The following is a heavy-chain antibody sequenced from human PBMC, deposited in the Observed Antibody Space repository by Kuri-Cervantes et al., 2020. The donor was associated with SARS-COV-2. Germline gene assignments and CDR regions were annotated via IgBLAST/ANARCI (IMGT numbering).Heavy chain of an antibody. J-gene: IGHJ1*01. CDR2: ISGSGGST. D-gene: IGHD3-22*01. CDR1: GFTFSSYA. V-gene: IGHV3-23*01. CDR3: ARGEGSGYLYTSEYFQH. Sequence: GESLKISCAASGFTFSSYAMSWVRQAPGKGLEWVSAISGSGGSTYYADSVKGRFTISRDNSKNTLYLQMNSLRAEDTAVYYCARGEGSGYLYTSEYFQHWGQGTLVTVSS.